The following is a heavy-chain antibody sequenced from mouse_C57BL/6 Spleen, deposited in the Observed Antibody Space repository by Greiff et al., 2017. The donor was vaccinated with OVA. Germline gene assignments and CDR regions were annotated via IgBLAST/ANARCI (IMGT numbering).Heavy chain of an antibody. J-gene: IGHJ1*03. V-gene: IGHV3-6*01. CDR1: GYSITSGYY. D-gene: IGHD2-3*01. CDR2: ISYDGSN. Sequence: DVQLQESGPGLVKPSQSLSLTCSVPGYSITSGYYWNWIRQFPGNKLEWMGYISYDGSNNYNPSLKNRISITRDTSKNQLFLKLNSVTTEDTATYYCAIEDGYYGWYFDVWGTGTTVTVSS. CDR3: AIEDGYYGWYFDV.